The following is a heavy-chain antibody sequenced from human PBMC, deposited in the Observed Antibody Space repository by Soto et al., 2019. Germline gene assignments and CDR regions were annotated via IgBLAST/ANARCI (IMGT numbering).Heavy chain of an antibody. Sequence: SETLSLTCAVYGGSFSGYYWSWIRQPPGKGLEWIGEINHSGSTNYNPSLKSRVTISVDTSKNQFSLKLSSVTAADTAVYYCARVRYYDFWSGYSRRNGMDVWGKGTTVTVSS. V-gene: IGHV4-34*01. J-gene: IGHJ6*04. CDR3: ARVRYYDFWSGYSRRNGMDV. D-gene: IGHD3-3*01. CDR1: GGSFSGYY. CDR2: INHSGST.